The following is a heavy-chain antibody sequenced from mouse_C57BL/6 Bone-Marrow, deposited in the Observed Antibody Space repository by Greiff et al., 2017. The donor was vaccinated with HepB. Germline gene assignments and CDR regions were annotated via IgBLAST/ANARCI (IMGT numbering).Heavy chain of an antibody. CDR1: GYTFTSYW. CDR3: ARLTTVVATDY. D-gene: IGHD1-1*01. J-gene: IGHJ2*01. CDR2: IHPNSGST. V-gene: IGHV1-64*01. Sequence: QVQLQQPGAELVKPGASVKLSCKASGYTFTSYWMHWVKQRPGQGLEWIGMIHPNSGSTNYNEKFKSKATLTVDKSSSTAYMQLISLTSEDSAVYYCARLTTVVATDYWGQGTTLTVSS.